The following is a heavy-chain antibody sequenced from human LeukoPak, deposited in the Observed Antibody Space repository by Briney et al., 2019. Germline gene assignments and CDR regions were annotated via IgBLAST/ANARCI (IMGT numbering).Heavy chain of an antibody. J-gene: IGHJ4*02. Sequence: GGSLRLSCAASGFTFSSYSMNWVRQAPGKGLEWVSAISSSSSYIYYADSVKGRFTISRDNPKNSLYLQMNSLRAEDTAVYYCARVSNPYYDGTGPTDFWGQGTLVTVSS. V-gene: IGHV3-21*01. CDR3: ARVSNPYYDGTGPTDF. CDR2: ISSSSSYI. CDR1: GFTFSSYS. D-gene: IGHD3-22*01.